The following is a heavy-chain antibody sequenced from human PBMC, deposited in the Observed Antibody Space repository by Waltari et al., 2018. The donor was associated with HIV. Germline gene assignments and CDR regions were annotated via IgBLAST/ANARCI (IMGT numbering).Heavy chain of an antibody. V-gene: IGHV1-2*02. CDR2: IDPKRGGT. D-gene: IGHD1-1*01. CDR1: GYTFAGYY. J-gene: IGHJ4*02. CDR3: VRGTLTLDY. Sequence: QVQLVQSGAEVKKPGASVKVSCKASGYTFAGYYIHWVPQTPGQGLEWMGWIDPKRGGTKNAQKFQGRVTMTRHTAISTAYMESSRLRSDDTAVYYGVRGTLTLDYWGQGTLVTVSS.